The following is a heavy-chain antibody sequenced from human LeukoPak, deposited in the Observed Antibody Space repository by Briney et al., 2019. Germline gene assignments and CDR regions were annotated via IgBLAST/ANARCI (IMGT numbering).Heavy chain of an antibody. J-gene: IGHJ4*01. V-gene: IGHV4-39*07. D-gene: IGHD3-10*01. CDR2: IYYSGST. CDR3: ARYRSRGFDY. Sequence: PSETLSLTCTVSGGSISSSSYYWGWIRQPPGKGLEWIGNIYYSGSTSYIPPLRSRVTISVDTSKNQFSLNLSSVTAADTAVYYCARYRSRGFDYWGQESWSPSPQ. CDR1: GGSISSSSYY.